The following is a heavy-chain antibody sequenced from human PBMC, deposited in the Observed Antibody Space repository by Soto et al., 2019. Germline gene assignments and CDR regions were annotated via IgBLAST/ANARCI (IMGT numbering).Heavy chain of an antibody. J-gene: IGHJ3*01. Sequence: RCLRLTFTASGFAFGSQGMEWVPQAPGEGLEWVSFLSGSAGITFYADSVKGRFTISRDNSKNTLYLQMNSLRAEDTAVYYCAKDRGLEGSSVRDFDVWGQGTMVT. D-gene: IGHD3-10*01. CDR1: GFAFGSQG. V-gene: IGHV3-23*01. CDR2: LSGSAGIT. CDR3: AKDRGLEGSSVRDFDV.